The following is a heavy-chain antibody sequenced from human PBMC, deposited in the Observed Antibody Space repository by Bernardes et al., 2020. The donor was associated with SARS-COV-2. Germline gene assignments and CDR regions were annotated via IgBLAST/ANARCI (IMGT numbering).Heavy chain of an antibody. J-gene: IGHJ4*02. CDR3: VRGNSGYGRFDS. CDR1: GFSISGYW. V-gene: IGHV3-74*01. D-gene: IGHD5-12*01. CDR2: IYTGSP. Sequence: GCSLRLSCVASGFSISGYWMHWVRQAPGKGLVWVSRIYTGSPYYAESVKGRFTISRDNAKNTLYLQMNSLRAEDTAVYYCVRGNSGYGRFDSWGQGTLVTVSS.